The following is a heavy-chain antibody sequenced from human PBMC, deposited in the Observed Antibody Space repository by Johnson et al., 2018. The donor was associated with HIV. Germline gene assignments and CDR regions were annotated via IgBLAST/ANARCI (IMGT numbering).Heavy chain of an antibody. J-gene: IGHJ3*02. D-gene: IGHD3-22*01. Sequence: VQLVESGGGVVRPGGSLRLSCAASGFTFDDYGISWVRQAPGKGLEWVSGINWNGGSTSYAGSVKGPFTISRDNAKNTLYLQMNSLRVEDTAVYYFARGLQSLIVVITRGAFNIWGQGTMVTVSS. CDR1: GFTFDDYG. CDR2: INWNGGST. CDR3: ARGLQSLIVVITRGAFNI. V-gene: IGHV3-20*04.